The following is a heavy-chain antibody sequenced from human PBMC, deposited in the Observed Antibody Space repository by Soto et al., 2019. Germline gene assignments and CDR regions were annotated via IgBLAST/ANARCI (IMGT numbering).Heavy chain of an antibody. V-gene: IGHV3-30-3*01. J-gene: IGHJ4*02. CDR1: GFTFSSYA. CDR2: ISYDGSNK. CDR3: ASGGYYYDSS. Sequence: QVQLVESGGGVVQPGRSLRLSCAASGFTFSSYAMHWVRQAPGKGLEWVAVISYDGSNKYYADSVKGRFTISRDNSKNTLYLQMNSLRAEDTAVYYCASGGYYYDSSWGQGTLVTVSS. D-gene: IGHD3-22*01.